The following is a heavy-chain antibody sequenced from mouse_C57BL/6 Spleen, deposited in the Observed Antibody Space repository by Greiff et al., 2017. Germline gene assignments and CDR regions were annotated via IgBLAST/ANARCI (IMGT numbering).Heavy chain of an antibody. Sequence: VQLQESGAELVRPGASVTLSCKASGYTFTDYEMHWGKQTPVHGLEWIGAIDPETGGTAYNQKFKGKAILTADKSSSTAYMELRSLTSEDSAVYYCTREGLLRYYYAMDYWGQGTSVTVSS. CDR2: IDPETGGT. J-gene: IGHJ4*01. CDR3: TREGLLRYYYAMDY. V-gene: IGHV1-15*01. CDR1: GYTFTDYE. D-gene: IGHD1-1*01.